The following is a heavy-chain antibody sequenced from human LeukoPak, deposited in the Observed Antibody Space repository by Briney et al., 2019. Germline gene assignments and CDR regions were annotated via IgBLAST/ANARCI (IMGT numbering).Heavy chain of an antibody. J-gene: IGHJ5*02. Sequence: GGSLRLSCAASGFTFSSYSLNWVRQAPGKGLEWVSYISSASNTIYYADSVKGRFTISRDNAKNSLYLQMNSLRAEDTAMYYCARDGWFGDYNWFDPWGQGTLVTVSS. CDR1: GFTFSSYS. D-gene: IGHD3-10*01. V-gene: IGHV3-48*01. CDR2: ISSASNTI. CDR3: ARDGWFGDYNWFDP.